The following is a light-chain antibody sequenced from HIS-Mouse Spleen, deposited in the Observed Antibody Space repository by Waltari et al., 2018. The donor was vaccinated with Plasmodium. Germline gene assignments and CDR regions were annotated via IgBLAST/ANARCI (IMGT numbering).Light chain of an antibody. CDR3: QQRSNWPSGT. V-gene: IGKV3-11*01. J-gene: IGKJ1*01. CDR2: DAS. Sequence: IVLTQSPATLSLSPGERATISCRASPSVSSSLAWYQQKPGQAPRLLIYDASNRATGIPARFSGSGSGTDFTLTISSLEPEDFAVYYCQQRSNWPSGTFGQGTKVEIK. CDR1: PSVSSS.